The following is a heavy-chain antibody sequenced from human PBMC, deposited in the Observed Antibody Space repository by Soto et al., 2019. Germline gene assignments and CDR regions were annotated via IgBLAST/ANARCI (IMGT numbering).Heavy chain of an antibody. V-gene: IGHV5-51*01. CDR3: ARLFGSNSGMYPDPY. CDR1: GYSFANYW. Sequence: AWESLKLSCKGSGYSFANYWVGWVLQKPGKGVEWMRIIYPGGSDTRYSPSFQCLVNISAEKSISTAYLKWSSLKTSDTAMYYCARLFGSNSGMYPDPYWGQGTLVTVSS. D-gene: IGHD1-26*01. J-gene: IGHJ4*02. CDR2: IYPGGSDT.